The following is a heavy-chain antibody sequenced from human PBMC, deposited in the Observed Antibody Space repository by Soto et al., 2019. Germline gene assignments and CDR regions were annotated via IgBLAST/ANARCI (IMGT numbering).Heavy chain of an antibody. Sequence: QVQLVQSVAEVKKTGSSGKVSCKASGDSFSSYAISWVRQAPGHGLEWMGRIIPIFGTPNYAQRVEGRVTITADESTSTAIRELSSLSSADTSVAYCAPAGNYDETSALAYWGQGTLVTVSS. CDR2: IIPIFGTP. CDR3: APAGNYDETSALAY. V-gene: IGHV1-69*01. CDR1: GDSFSSYA. J-gene: IGHJ4*02. D-gene: IGHD3-22*01.